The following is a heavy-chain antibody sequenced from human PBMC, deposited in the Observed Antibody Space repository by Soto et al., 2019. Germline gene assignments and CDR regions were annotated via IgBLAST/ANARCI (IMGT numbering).Heavy chain of an antibody. CDR3: ARGPPSPDIVATYFDY. Sequence: VSVKVSCKASGYTFTSYGISWVRQAPGQGLEWMGWISAYNGNTNYAQKLQGRVTMTTDTSTSTAYMELRSLRSDDTAVYYCARGPPSPDIVATYFDYWGQGTLVTVSS. J-gene: IGHJ4*02. V-gene: IGHV1-18*01. CDR1: GYTFTSYG. D-gene: IGHD5-12*01. CDR2: ISAYNGNT.